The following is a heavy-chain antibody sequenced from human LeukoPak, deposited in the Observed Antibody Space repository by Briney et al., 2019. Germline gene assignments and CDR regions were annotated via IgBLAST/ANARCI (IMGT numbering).Heavy chain of an antibody. CDR2: INTNSGGT. J-gene: IGHJ4*02. CDR1: GYTFTGYY. D-gene: IGHD6-13*01. CDR3: ASSSSWQLFTDY. V-gene: IGHV1-2*02. Sequence: ASVKVSCKASGYTFTGYYMHWVRQAPGQGLEWMGWINTNSGGTNSAQKFQGRITMTRDTSISTAYTELSRLRSDDTAMYYCASSSSWQLFTDYWGQGTLVTVSS.